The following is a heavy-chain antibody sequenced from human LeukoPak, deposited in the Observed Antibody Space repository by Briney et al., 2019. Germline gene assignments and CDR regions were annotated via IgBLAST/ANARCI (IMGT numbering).Heavy chain of an antibody. CDR2: IKTDGTTT. CDR3: ARSLYYYDRSGYYWTGTDS. J-gene: IGHJ4*02. CDR1: GFGFSNFW. Sequence: PGGSLRLSCAASGFGFSNFWMHWVRQAPGKGLVWVSRIKTDGTTTVYADSVKGRFTISRDNAKNTLYLQMNSLRAADTAVYYCARSLYYYDRSGYYWTGTDSWGQGTLVTVSS. V-gene: IGHV3-74*01. D-gene: IGHD3-22*01.